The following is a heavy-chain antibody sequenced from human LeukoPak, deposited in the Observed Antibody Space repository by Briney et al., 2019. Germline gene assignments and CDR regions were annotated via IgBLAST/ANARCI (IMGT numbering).Heavy chain of an antibody. D-gene: IGHD3-3*01. J-gene: IGHJ4*02. V-gene: IGHV1-69*13. CDR1: GGILSSYA. CDR2: IIPIFATA. Sequence: ASVKVSCKASGGILSSYAISWVRRAPGQGLEWMGGIIPIFATANYAQKFQGRVTITADESTSTAFMELSSLRSEDTAVYYCARGNPRSLLPYYFDYWGQGTLVTVSS. CDR3: ARGNPRSLLPYYFDY.